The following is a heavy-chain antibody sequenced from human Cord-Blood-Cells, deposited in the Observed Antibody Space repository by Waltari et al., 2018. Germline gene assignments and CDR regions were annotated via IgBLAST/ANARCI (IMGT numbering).Heavy chain of an antibody. J-gene: IGHJ6*03. D-gene: IGHD2-2*01. CDR3: AREYCSSTSCYYYYYYYMDV. Sequence: QVQLVQSGSELKKPGASVKVSCKASGYTFTSYAMNWVRQAPGQGLEWMGWINTNTGNPTYAQGLTGRFVFSLDTSVSTAYLQISSLKAEDTAVYYCAREYCSSTSCYYYYYYYMDVWGKGTTVTVSS. CDR2: INTNTGNP. V-gene: IGHV7-4-1*02. CDR1: GYTFTSYA.